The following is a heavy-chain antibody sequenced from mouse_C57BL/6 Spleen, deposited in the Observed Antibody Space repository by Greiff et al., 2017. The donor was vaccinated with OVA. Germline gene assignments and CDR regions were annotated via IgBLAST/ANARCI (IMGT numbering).Heavy chain of an antibody. D-gene: IGHD2-3*01. CDR3: TRDVKYDGYFDV. CDR2: ISSGGDYI. V-gene: IGHV5-9-1*02. Sequence: EVNVVESGEGLVKPGGSLKLSCAASGFTFSSYAMSWVRQTPEKRLEWVAYISSGGDYIYYADTVKGRFTISRDNARNTLYLQMSSLKSEDTAMYYCTRDVKYDGYFDVWGTGTTVTVSS. CDR1: GFTFSSYA. J-gene: IGHJ1*03.